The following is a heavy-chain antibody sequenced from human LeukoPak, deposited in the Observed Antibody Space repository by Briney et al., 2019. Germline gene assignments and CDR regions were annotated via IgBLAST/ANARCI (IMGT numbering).Heavy chain of an antibody. V-gene: IGHV4-59*08. D-gene: IGHD3-22*01. CDR1: GGSISSYY. CDR3: ARASYYYDSSGYYYTPFDY. J-gene: IGHJ4*02. Sequence: PSETLSLTCTVSGGSISSYYWSWIRQPPGKGLEWIGYIYYSGSTNYNPSLKSRVTISVDTSKNQFSLKLSSVTAADTAVDYCARASYYYDSSGYYYTPFDYWGQGTLVTVSS. CDR2: IYYSGST.